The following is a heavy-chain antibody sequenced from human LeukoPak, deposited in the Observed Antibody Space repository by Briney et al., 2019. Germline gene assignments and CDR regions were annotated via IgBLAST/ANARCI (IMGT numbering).Heavy chain of an antibody. CDR3: TKEVQRCHSYFYRPSYALDI. CDR1: GFNFDDYA. CDR2: ISANGGFI. D-gene: IGHD3-22*01. V-gene: IGHV3-9*03. J-gene: IGHJ3*02. Sequence: PGRSLRLSCAVSGFNFDDYAIHWVRQGPGKGLEWVAGISANGGFISYGESVKGRFTISRDNPRNSVFLQMNFLRAEDMAMYFCTKEVQRCHSYFYRPSYALDIWGQGTMVSVSS.